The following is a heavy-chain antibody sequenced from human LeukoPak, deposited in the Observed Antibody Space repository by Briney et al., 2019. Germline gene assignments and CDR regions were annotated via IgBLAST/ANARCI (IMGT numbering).Heavy chain of an antibody. Sequence: GGSLRLSCAASGFTFSSYAMSWVRQAPGKGLEWVSALSGSGGSTYYADSVKGRFTISRDNSKNTLYLQMNGLRAEDTAVYYCAKGHSSGWYYFDYWGQGTLVTVSS. D-gene: IGHD6-19*01. CDR1: GFTFSSYA. CDR2: LSGSGGST. CDR3: AKGHSSGWYYFDY. J-gene: IGHJ4*02. V-gene: IGHV3-23*01.